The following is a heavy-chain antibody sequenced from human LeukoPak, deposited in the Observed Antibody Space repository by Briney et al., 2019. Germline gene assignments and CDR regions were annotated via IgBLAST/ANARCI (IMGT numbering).Heavy chain of an antibody. Sequence: SETLSLTCTVSGGSISSYYWSWIRQPPGKGLEWIGYIYYSGSTNYNPSLKGRVTISVDTSKNQFSLKLSSVTAADTAVYYCARDFNERGTWNLDYYYYMDVWGKGTTVTVSS. CDR1: GGSISSYY. D-gene: IGHD1-1*01. CDR3: ARDFNERGTWNLDYYYYMDV. V-gene: IGHV4-59*01. CDR2: IYYSGST. J-gene: IGHJ6*03.